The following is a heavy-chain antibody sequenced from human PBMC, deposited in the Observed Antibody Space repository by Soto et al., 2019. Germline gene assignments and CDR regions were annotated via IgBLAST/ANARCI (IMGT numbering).Heavy chain of an antibody. CDR2: LNIAGTI. D-gene: IGHD6-13*01. CDR3: ARDRGEYTSSWFWYFSH. Sequence: PSETLSLTCSVSGASISSYNWNWVRQSAGKGPEWVGRLNIAGTINYNPSLKSRITMSMDTSKNQISLHLGSVTAADTAMYYCARDRGEYTSSWFWYFSHWGHGTLVTVSS. J-gene: IGHJ2*01. CDR1: GASISSYN. V-gene: IGHV4-4*07.